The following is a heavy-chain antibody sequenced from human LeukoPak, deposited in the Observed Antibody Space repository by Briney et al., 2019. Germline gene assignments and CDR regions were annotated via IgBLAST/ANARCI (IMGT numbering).Heavy chain of an antibody. CDR3: ARDEQQLVIRY. D-gene: IGHD6-13*01. CDR1: GGSFSGYY. CDR2: IYYSGST. J-gene: IGHJ4*02. V-gene: IGHV4-34*09. Sequence: SETLSLTCAVYGGSFSGYYWSWIRQPPGKGLEWIGYIYYSGSTYYNPSLKSRVTISVDTSKNQFSLKLSSVTAADTAVYYCARDEQQLVIRYWGQGTLVTVSS.